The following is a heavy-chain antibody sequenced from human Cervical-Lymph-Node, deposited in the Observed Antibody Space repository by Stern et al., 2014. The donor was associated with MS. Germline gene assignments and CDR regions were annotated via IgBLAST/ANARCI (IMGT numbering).Heavy chain of an antibody. CDR3: AAGSPYYGVDV. V-gene: IGHV4-59*01. D-gene: IGHD1-14*01. CDR1: GGSI. CDR2: VYYSGTS. J-gene: IGHJ6*02. Sequence: QVQLVESGPGLVKPSETLSLTCTVSGGSIWSWIRQPPGKGLEWIGYVYYSGTSYYNPSLKSRVTISMDTSKNQFSLNMTSVTAADTAVYYCAAGSPYYGVDVWGQGTTVTVSS.